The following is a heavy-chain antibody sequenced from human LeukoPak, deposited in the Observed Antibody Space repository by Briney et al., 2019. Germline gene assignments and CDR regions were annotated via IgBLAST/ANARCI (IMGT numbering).Heavy chain of an antibody. D-gene: IGHD2-2*01. V-gene: IGHV1-2*06. CDR2: INPNSGGT. CDR3: ARDFGDIVVVAAAKATDDY. CDR1: GYTFTGYY. Sequence: ASVKVSCKASGYTFTGYYMHWVRQAPGQGLEWMGRINPNSGGTNYAQKLQGRVTMTRDTSISTAYMELSRLRSDDTAVYYCARDFGDIVVVAAAKATDDYWGQGTLVTVSS. J-gene: IGHJ4*02.